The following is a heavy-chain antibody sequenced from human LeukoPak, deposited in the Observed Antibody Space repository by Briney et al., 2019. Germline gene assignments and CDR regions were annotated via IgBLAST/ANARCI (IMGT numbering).Heavy chain of an antibody. V-gene: IGHV1-58*01. CDR3: AADTHRSDSSGYRDFDY. CDR1: GFTFISSA. J-gene: IGHJ4*02. Sequence: SMKVSCKASGFTFISSAWQWVRQPRGKRLDGIGWIVVGSGNTNYAQKFQERVTITRDMSTSTAHMELSSLRSEDTAVYYCAADTHRSDSSGYRDFDYWGQGTLVTVSS. CDR2: IVVGSGNT. D-gene: IGHD3-22*01.